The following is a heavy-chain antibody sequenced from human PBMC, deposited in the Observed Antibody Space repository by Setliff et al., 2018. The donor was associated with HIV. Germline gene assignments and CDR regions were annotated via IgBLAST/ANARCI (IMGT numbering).Heavy chain of an antibody. CDR1: GGSFSNYA. J-gene: IGHJ5*02. CDR2: FVPMFGSA. CDR3: ARGRYYDSGTYFTET. Sequence: SVKVSCKASGGSFSNYAFSWVRQAPGQGLEWMGGFVPMFGSANYAQKFQSRLTITADESTTTVYMELSRFRSEDTAVYYCARGRYYDSGTYFTETWGQGTLVTSPQ. V-gene: IGHV1-69*13. D-gene: IGHD3-10*01.